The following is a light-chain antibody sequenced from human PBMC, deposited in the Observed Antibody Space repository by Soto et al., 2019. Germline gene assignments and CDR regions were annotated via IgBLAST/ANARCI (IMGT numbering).Light chain of an antibody. Sequence: TLSVSPGERAILSCRASQSVSSKLAWYQQKPGQAPRLLIYGASTRATGIPARFSGSGSGTEFTLTISSLQSEDFAVYYCQEYNNWHPVTFGGGTKVDIK. CDR3: QEYNNWHPVT. V-gene: IGKV3-15*01. CDR1: QSVSSK. J-gene: IGKJ4*01. CDR2: GAS.